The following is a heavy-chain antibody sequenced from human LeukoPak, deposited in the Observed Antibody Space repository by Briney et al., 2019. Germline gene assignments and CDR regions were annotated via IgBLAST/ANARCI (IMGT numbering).Heavy chain of an antibody. J-gene: IGHJ4*02. V-gene: IGHV3-23*01. Sequence: PGGSLRLSCVASGFTFSSYAMSWVRQAPGKGLEWVSAISGSGGSTYYADSVKGRFTISRDNSKNTLYLQMNSLRAEDTAVYYCAKDRMVVATITSPSGYWGQGTLVTVSS. CDR1: GFTFSSYA. D-gene: IGHD5-24*01. CDR3: AKDRMVVATITSPSGY. CDR2: ISGSGGST.